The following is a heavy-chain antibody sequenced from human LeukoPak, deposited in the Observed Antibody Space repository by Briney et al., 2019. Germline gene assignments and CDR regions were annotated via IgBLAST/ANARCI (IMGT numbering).Heavy chain of an antibody. J-gene: IGHJ3*02. D-gene: IGHD3-22*01. Sequence: LETLSLTCAVYGGSFSGYYWSWIRQPPGKGLEWIGEINHSGSTNYNPSLKSRVTISVDTSKNQFSLKLSSVTAADTAVYYCARGRRITMIVVVITGRTGAFDIWGQGTMVTVSS. V-gene: IGHV4-34*01. CDR1: GGSFSGYY. CDR2: INHSGST. CDR3: ARGRRITMIVVVITGRTGAFDI.